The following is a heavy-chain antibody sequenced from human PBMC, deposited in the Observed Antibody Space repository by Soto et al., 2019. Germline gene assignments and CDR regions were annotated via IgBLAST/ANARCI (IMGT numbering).Heavy chain of an antibody. CDR3: ARDQGSCIAAPAAALYGMAV. D-gene: IGHD6-6*01. Sequence: QVQLVQSGAEVKKPGASVKVSCKASGYTFTGYYMHWVRQAPGQGLEWMGWINPNSGGTNYAQKFQGWVTMTRDTPISTAYMHLGTLISVGPAVYYCARDQGSCIAAPAAALYGMAVWGQGTTVTAS. CDR1: GYTFTGYY. V-gene: IGHV1-2*04. CDR2: INPNSGGT. J-gene: IGHJ6*02.